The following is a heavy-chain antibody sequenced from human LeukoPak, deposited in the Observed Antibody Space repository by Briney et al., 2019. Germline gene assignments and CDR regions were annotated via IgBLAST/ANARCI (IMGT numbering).Heavy chain of an antibody. J-gene: IGHJ4*02. Sequence: GGSLRLSCAASGFTFSDYYMSWIRQAPGKGLEWVSYISSSGSTIYYADSVKGRFTISRDNSKNTLYLQMGSLRAEDMAVYYCARVRYYYDSSGAEYYFDYWGQGTLVTVSS. D-gene: IGHD3-22*01. V-gene: IGHV3-11*04. CDR1: GFTFSDYY. CDR2: ISSSGSTI. CDR3: ARVRYYYDSSGAEYYFDY.